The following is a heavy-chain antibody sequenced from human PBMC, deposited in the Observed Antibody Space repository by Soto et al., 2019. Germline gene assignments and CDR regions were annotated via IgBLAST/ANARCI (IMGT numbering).Heavy chain of an antibody. CDR1: GFTFSSYG. Sequence: QVQLVESGGGVVQPGRSLRLSCAASGFTFSSYGMHWVRQAPGKGLEWVAVIWYDGSNKYYADSVKGRFTISRDNSKSTLYLQMNSLRAEDTAVYYCARDSDIVVVPAAVPEDYYYYYGMDVWGQWTTVTVSS. J-gene: IGHJ6*02. D-gene: IGHD2-2*01. V-gene: IGHV3-33*01. CDR2: IWYDGSNK. CDR3: ARDSDIVVVPAAVPEDYYYYYGMDV.